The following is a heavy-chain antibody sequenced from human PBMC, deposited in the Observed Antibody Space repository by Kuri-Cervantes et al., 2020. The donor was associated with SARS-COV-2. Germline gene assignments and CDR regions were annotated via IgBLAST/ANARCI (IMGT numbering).Heavy chain of an antibody. J-gene: IGHJ4*02. CDR1: GGSISSYY. Sequence: SETLSLTCTVSGGSISSYYWSWIRQPAGKGLEWIGRIYTSGSTNYNPSLKSRVTMSVDTSKNQFSLKLSSVTAADTAVYYCARGPWMYYYDSSGYPPFDYWGQGTLVTVSS. D-gene: IGHD3-22*01. CDR2: IYTSGST. V-gene: IGHV4-4*07. CDR3: ARGPWMYYYDSSGYPPFDY.